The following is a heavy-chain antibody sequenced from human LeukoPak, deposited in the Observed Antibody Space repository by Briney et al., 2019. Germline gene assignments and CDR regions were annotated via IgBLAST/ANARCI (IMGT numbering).Heavy chain of an antibody. CDR1: GGSINSSTYY. D-gene: IGHD7-27*01. J-gene: IGHJ4*02. V-gene: IGHV4-39*01. CDR3: ARPYKNWGFVY. Sequence: SETLSLTCTVSGGSINSSTYYWAWIRQPPGRGLEWIGTIYHSASTYYNPSLESGVTIFVDTSKNQFSLKLSSVTAADTALYYCARPYKNWGFVYWGQGTLVTVSS. CDR2: IYHSAST.